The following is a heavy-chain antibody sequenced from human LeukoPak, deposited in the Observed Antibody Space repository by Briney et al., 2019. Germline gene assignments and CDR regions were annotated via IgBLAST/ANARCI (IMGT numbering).Heavy chain of an antibody. J-gene: IGHJ4*02. V-gene: IGHV4-34*01. D-gene: IGHD2-15*01. CDR1: GESFSDYY. Sequence: PSETLSLTCAVYGESFSDYYWTWIRQPPGKGLEWIGEITHRGSTDYNPSLTSRVTISVDTSKNQVSLKLSSVTAADTAVYYCARGGAKSRGKVVVAAPFDYWGQGALVTVSA. CDR3: ARGGAKSRGKVVVAAPFDY. CDR2: ITHRGST.